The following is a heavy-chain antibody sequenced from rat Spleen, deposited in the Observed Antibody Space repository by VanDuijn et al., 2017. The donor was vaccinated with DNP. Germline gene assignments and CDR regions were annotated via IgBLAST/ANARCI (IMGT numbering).Heavy chain of an antibody. Sequence: EVQLVESGGGLVQPGRSLKLSCAASGFTFSDYNMAWVRQAPKKGLEWVATISYDGSSTYYHDSVKGRFTISRDNAKNSLYLQMNSLRSEDTATYYCSRQGHLGYFDYWGHGVMVTVSS. V-gene: IGHV5-7*01. J-gene: IGHJ2*01. D-gene: IGHD3-2*01. CDR2: ISYDGSST. CDR3: SRQGHLGYFDY. CDR1: GFTFSDYN.